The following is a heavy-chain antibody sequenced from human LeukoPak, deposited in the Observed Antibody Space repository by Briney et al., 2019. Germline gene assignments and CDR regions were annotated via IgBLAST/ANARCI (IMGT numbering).Heavy chain of an antibody. CDR2: INPNSGGT. V-gene: IGHV1-2*02. D-gene: IGHD3-22*01. J-gene: IGHJ5*02. CDR3: ARAYYYDSSGSAPNWFDP. CDR1: GYTFTGYY. Sequence: ASVKVSCKASGYTFTGYYMHWVRQAPGQGLEWMGWINPNSGGTNYAQKFQGRATMTRDTSISTAYMELSRLRSDDTAVYYCARAYYYDSSGSAPNWFDPWGQGTLVTVSS.